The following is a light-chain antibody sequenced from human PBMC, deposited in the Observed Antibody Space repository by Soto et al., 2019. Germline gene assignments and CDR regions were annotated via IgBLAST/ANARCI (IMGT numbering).Light chain of an antibody. Sequence: DIQMTQSPSSLSASVGDRVTITCRASQSISSYLNWYQQKPGKAPKLLSYAASSLQSGVPSRFSGSGSWTDFTLTISSLQPEDFATYYCQQSYSTPLTFGGGTKVDIK. J-gene: IGKJ4*01. CDR2: AAS. CDR1: QSISSY. CDR3: QQSYSTPLT. V-gene: IGKV1-39*01.